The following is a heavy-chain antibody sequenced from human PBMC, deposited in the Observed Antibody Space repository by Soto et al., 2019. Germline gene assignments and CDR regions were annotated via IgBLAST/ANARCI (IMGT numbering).Heavy chain of an antibody. Sequence: PSETLSLTCTVSGDSVSSGNYYWSWIRHVPGRGLEWIGYVYYTGSGYNSPSLKSRVTISVDTSKNQFSLKLSSVTAADTAVYYCARAAYFNGIAARLWWFDPWGQGTLVTVSS. CDR2: VYYTGSG. CDR1: GDSVSSGNYY. V-gene: IGHV4-61*01. J-gene: IGHJ5*02. D-gene: IGHD6-6*01. CDR3: ARAAYFNGIAARLWWFDP.